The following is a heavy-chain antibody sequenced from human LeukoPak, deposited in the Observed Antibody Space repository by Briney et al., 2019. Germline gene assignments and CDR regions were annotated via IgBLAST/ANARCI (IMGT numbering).Heavy chain of an antibody. CDR1: GYTLTELS. D-gene: IGHD6-13*01. CDR2: FDPEDGET. Sequence: GASVKVSCKVSGYTLTELSMHWVRQAPGKGLEWMGGFDPEDGETIYAQKLQGRVTMTADTSTSTAYMELRSLRSDDTAVYYCARDGIAAAVDYWGQGTLVTVSS. V-gene: IGHV1-24*01. CDR3: ARDGIAAAVDY. J-gene: IGHJ4*02.